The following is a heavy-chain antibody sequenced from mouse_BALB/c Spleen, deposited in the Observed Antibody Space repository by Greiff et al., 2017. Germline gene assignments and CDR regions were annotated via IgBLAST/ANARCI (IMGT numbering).Heavy chain of an antibody. CDR1: GFDFSRYW. CDR3: AREGTGWCFDV. V-gene: IGHV4-1*02. D-gene: IGHD3-3*01. Sequence: EVKLVESGGGLVQPGGSLKLSCAASGFDFSRYWMSWVRQAPGKGLEWIGEINPDSSTINYTPSLKDKFIISRDNAKNTLYLQMSKVRSEDTALYYCAREGTGWCFDVWGAGTTVTVSS. J-gene: IGHJ1*01. CDR2: INPDSSTI.